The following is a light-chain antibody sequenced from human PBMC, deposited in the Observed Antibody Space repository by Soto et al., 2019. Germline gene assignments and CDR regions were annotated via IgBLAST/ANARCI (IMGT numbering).Light chain of an antibody. CDR3: SSYAGSSTLVV. CDR2: DVS. Sequence: QSALTQPASVSGSPGQSITISCTGTRSDIGAYNFVSWYQQHPGKAPKLMIYDVSIRPSGVSHRFSGSKSGYTASLTISGLQAEDEADYYCSSYAGSSTLVVFGGGTKFTVL. CDR1: RSDIGAYNF. V-gene: IGLV2-14*01. J-gene: IGLJ2*01.